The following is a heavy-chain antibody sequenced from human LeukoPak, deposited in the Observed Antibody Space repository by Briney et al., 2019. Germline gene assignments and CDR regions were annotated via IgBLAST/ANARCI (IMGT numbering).Heavy chain of an antibody. D-gene: IGHD2-15*01. CDR3: ARESHYCSGGSCDFDY. Sequence: AASVKVSCKASGYTFTGYYMHWVRQAPGQGLEWMGIINPSGGDTKYAQKFQGRVTLTRDKSTSTVYMELSSLTSDDTAVYYCARESHYCSGGSCDFDYWGQGTLVTVSS. V-gene: IGHV1-46*01. CDR1: GYTFTGYY. J-gene: IGHJ4*02. CDR2: INPSGGDT.